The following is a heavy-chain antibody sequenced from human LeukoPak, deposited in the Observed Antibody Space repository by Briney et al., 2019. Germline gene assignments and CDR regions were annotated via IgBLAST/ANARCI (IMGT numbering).Heavy chain of an antibody. V-gene: IGHV3-21*01. D-gene: IGHD1-1*01. CDR1: GFTFSSYS. CDR2: ISTSSTYM. Sequence: GGSLRLSCAASGFTFSSYSMNWVRQAPGKGLEWVSSISTSSTYMYYADSVKGRFTTSRDNAKNSLYLQMNSPRAEDTAVYYCARVKTGKNYYYYYMDVWGKGTTVTVSS. J-gene: IGHJ6*03. CDR3: ARVKTGKNYYYYYMDV.